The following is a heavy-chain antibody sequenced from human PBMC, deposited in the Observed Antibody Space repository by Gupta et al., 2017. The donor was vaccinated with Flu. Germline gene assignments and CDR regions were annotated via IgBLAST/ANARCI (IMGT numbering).Heavy chain of an antibody. CDR3: ARGATPENFDY. Sequence: QVQLVESGGGVVQPGRSLRLSCATSGFTFSSYGMPWVRQAPGKGLEGGAIIWDDGNNKYYADSVKGRFTISRDNSKNTMYLQVNSLRAEDTAMYYCARGATPENFDYWGQGTLVTVSS. J-gene: IGHJ4*02. CDR1: GFTFSSYG. CDR2: IWDDGNNK. D-gene: IGHD2-15*01. V-gene: IGHV3-33*01.